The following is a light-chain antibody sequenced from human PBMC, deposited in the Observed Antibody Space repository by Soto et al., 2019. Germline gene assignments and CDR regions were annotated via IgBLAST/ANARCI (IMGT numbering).Light chain of an antibody. CDR2: KAS. J-gene: IGKJ2*01. Sequence: DIQMTQSPSTLSASVGDRAIITCRASQTVRNWLAWFQQKPGESPKLLIYKASRLESGVPSRFSGSGYGTDFTLTIINLVPGDSATYFCQQYDASSLTFGQGTKLEIK. CDR3: QQYDASSLT. CDR1: QTVRNW. V-gene: IGKV1-5*03.